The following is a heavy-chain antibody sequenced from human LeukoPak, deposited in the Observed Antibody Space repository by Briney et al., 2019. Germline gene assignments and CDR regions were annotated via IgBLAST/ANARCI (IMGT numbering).Heavy chain of an antibody. CDR1: GGSISSGGYY. Sequence: PSETLSLTCTVSGGSISSGGYYWSWIRQHPGKGLEWIGYIYYSGSTYYNPSLKSRVTISIDTSKNQFSLKLSSVTAADTAVYYCARERLLWLDYWGQGTLVTVSS. V-gene: IGHV4-31*03. CDR3: ARERLLWLDY. D-gene: IGHD3-10*01. J-gene: IGHJ4*02. CDR2: IYYSGST.